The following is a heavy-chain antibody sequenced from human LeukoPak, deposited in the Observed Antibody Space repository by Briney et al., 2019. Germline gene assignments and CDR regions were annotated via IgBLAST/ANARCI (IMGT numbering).Heavy chain of an antibody. CDR3: AKGKGGTSFNYCFDY. V-gene: IGHV3-23*03. CDR1: GFGFGAHA. Sequence: PGASLRLSCAASGFGFGAHAMIWVRQAPGKGLEWVSLIHNDAATTYYADSVRGRFTVSRDNSKNTLYLEMNSLRAEDTAVYYCAKGKGGTSFNYCFDYWGQGTPVSVSS. J-gene: IGHJ4*02. D-gene: IGHD2/OR15-2a*01. CDR2: IHNDAATT.